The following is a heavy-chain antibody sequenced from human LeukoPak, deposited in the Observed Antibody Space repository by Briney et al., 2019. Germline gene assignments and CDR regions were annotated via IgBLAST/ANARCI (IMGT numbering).Heavy chain of an antibody. J-gene: IGHJ3*02. D-gene: IGHD3-22*01. V-gene: IGHV1-69*04. Sequence: GASVTVSCKASGGTFSSYAISWVRQAPGQGLGWMGRIIPILGIANYAQKFQGRVTITADKSTSTAYMELSSLRSEDTAVYYCARGYDSSGYYSDEAFDIWGQGTMVTVSS. CDR1: GGTFSSYA. CDR2: IIPILGIA. CDR3: ARGYDSSGYYSDEAFDI.